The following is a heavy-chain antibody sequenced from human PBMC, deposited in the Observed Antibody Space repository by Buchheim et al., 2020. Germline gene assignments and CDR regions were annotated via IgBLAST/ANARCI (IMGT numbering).Heavy chain of an antibody. J-gene: IGHJ5*02. CDR2: IYHSGST. CDR1: GGSISSSNW. CDR3: ARDGKKTSSSWKENWFDP. D-gene: IGHD6-13*01. V-gene: IGHV4-4*02. Sequence: QVQLQESGPGLVKPSGTLSLTCAVSGGSISSSNWWSWVRQPPGKGLEWIGEIYHSGSTNYNPSLKSRVTISVDKPKNQFSPKLSSVTAADTAVYYCARDGKKTSSSWKENWFDPWGQGTL.